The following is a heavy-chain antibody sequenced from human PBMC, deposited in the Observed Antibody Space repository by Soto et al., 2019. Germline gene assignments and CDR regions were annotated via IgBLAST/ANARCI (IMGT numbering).Heavy chain of an antibody. CDR2: IYHSGST. CDR3: ARTTLYYYYGMDV. J-gene: IGHJ6*02. CDR1: GGSISSSNW. Sequence: SETLSLTCAVSGGSISSSNWWSWVRQPPGKGLEWIGEIYHSGSTNYNPSLKSRVTISVDKSKNQFSLKLSSVTAADTAVYYCARTTLYYYYGMDVWAQGTTVTGSS. V-gene: IGHV4-4*02. D-gene: IGHD3-16*01.